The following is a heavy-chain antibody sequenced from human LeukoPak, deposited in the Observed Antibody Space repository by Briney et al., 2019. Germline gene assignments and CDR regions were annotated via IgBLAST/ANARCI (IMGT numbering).Heavy chain of an antibody. CDR3: ARAPTSVSNPYYFDY. CDR2: IYPGDSDT. Sequence: PGESLKISCKASGYSFSNYWIGWVRQMPGKSLEWMGIIYPGDSDTRYSPSFQGQVTISADKSITTGYLQWSSLKASDTAMYYCARAPTSVSNPYYFDYWGQGALVTVSS. V-gene: IGHV5-51*01. D-gene: IGHD4-11*01. J-gene: IGHJ4*02. CDR1: GYSFSNYW.